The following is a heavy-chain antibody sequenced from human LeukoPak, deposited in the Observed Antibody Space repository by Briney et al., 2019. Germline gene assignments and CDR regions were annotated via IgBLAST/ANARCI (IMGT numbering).Heavy chain of an antibody. D-gene: IGHD6-13*01. CDR1: GGSISSGGYS. CDR3: ARGQSSSWYRNTFIDY. V-gene: IGHV4-30-4*07. J-gene: IGHJ4*02. Sequence: SETLSLTCAVSGGSISSGGYSWSWIRQPPGKGLEWIGYIYYTGTTYYNPSLRGRVTISVDTSRNRFSLTLTSVTAADTAVYYCARGQSSSWYRNTFIDYWGQGTLVTVPS. CDR2: IYYTGTT.